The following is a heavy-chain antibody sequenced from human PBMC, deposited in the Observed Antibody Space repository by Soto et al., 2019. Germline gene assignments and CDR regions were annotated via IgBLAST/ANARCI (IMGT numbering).Heavy chain of an antibody. CDR1: GFSLSNARMG. CDR2: IFSNDEK. V-gene: IGHV2-26*01. D-gene: IGHD3-22*01. Sequence: QVTLKESGPVLVKPTETLTLTCTVSGFSLSNARMGVSWIRQPPGQALEWLAHIFSNDEKSYSTSLKSRLTISKDTPKSQVVLTMTNMDPVDTATYYCARMGGYFGGFDYWGQGTLVTVSS. J-gene: IGHJ4*02. CDR3: ARMGGYFGGFDY.